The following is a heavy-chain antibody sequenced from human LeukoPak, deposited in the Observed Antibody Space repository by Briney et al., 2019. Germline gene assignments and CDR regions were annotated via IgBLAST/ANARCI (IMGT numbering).Heavy chain of an antibody. Sequence: SETLSLTCTVSGGSISSYYWSRIRQPAGKGLEWIGRIYTSGSTNYNPSLKSRVTMSVDTSKNQFSLKLSSVTAADTAVYYCARDVYYYDSSGYYPDYWGQGTLVTVSS. CDR2: IYTSGST. J-gene: IGHJ4*02. CDR1: GGSISSYY. CDR3: ARDVYYYDSSGYYPDY. V-gene: IGHV4-4*07. D-gene: IGHD3-22*01.